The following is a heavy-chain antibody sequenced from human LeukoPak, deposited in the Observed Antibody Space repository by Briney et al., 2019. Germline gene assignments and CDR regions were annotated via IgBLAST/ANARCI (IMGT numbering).Heavy chain of an antibody. V-gene: IGHV3-7*02. Sequence: PGGSLRLSCAVSGFTFSSFSMSWVRQAPGKGLEWVANLKEDESEKYYVDSVKGRFTISRDDAKNSLYLQMNSLRAEDTAVYYCARPMITDDAFDIWGKGTMVTVSS. D-gene: IGHD1-20*01. CDR2: LKEDESEK. J-gene: IGHJ3*02. CDR3: ARPMITDDAFDI. CDR1: GFTFSSFS.